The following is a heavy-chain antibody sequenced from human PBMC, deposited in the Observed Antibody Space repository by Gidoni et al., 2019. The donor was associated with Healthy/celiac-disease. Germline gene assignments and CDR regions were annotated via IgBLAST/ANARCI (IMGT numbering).Heavy chain of an antibody. CDR2: IWYDGSNK. D-gene: IGHD3-10*02. Sequence: QVQLVESGGGVVQPGRSLRLSCAASGFTLSSYGMHWVRQAPGKGLEWVAVIWYDGSNKYYADSVKGRFTISRDNSKNTLYLQMNSLRAEDTAVYYCARDVQRGGDYGMDVWGQGTTVTVSS. CDR3: ARDVQRGGDYGMDV. CDR1: GFTLSSYG. V-gene: IGHV3-33*01. J-gene: IGHJ6*02.